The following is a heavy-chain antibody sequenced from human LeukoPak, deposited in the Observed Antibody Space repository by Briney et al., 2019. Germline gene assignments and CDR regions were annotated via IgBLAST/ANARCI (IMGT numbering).Heavy chain of an antibody. CDR3: ARAGYCGDGGCRGGSAFDV. CDR1: GYTFTNFD. D-gene: IGHD2-15*01. J-gene: IGHJ3*01. Sequence: ASVTVSFTTSGYTFTNFDIYWVRQAPGQGLECMGWISGYTGDTKYAQIFQGRFTVTTDTSTSTAYMELRSLTYDDTAVYYCARAGYCGDGGCRGGSAFDVWGQGTMVTVSS. CDR2: ISGYTGDT. V-gene: IGHV1-18*01.